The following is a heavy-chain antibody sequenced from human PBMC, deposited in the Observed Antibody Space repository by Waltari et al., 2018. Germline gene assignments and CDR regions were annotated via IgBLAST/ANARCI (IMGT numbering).Heavy chain of an antibody. J-gene: IGHJ4*02. Sequence: QLQLQESGPGLVKPSETLSLTCTVSGGSISSSSYYWGWIRQPPGKGLEWIGRIYYSGLTYYNPSLTSRVTISVDTSKNQFSLKLSSVTAADTAVYYCARGLALDYGDYPDYWGQGTLVTVSS. CDR3: ARGLALDYGDYPDY. D-gene: IGHD4-17*01. CDR1: GGSISSSSYY. V-gene: IGHV4-39*01. CDR2: IYYSGLT.